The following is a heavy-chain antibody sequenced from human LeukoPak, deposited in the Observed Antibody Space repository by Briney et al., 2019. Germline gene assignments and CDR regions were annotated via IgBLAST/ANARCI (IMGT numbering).Heavy chain of an antibody. CDR2: ISGFNT. CDR1: GFAFSNYA. D-gene: IGHD2-8*01. J-gene: IGHJ4*02. Sequence: GGSLRLSCTTSGFAFSNYAMNWVRQAPGKGPEWVSGISGFNTYYADSVKGRFTIFRDNSKNVLYLQMDRLRAEDTAVYSCAKDVCTSPRCLLYFDSWAREPWSPSPQ. CDR3: AKDVCTSPRCLLYFDS. V-gene: IGHV3-23*01.